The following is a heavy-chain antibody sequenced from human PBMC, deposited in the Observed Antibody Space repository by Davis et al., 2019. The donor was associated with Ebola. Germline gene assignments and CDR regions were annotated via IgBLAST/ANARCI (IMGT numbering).Heavy chain of an antibody. J-gene: IGHJ6*04. D-gene: IGHD2-2*01. Sequence: ASVKVSCKASGYTFTNHGISWVRQAPGQGLEWMGWISAYNGNTNYAQKLQGRVTMTTDTSTSTAYMELRSLRSDDTAVYYCARAFDGDIVVVPAAIYYGMDVWGKGTTVTVSS. CDR3: ARAFDGDIVVVPAAIYYGMDV. V-gene: IGHV1-18*04. CDR2: ISAYNGNT. CDR1: GYTFTNHG.